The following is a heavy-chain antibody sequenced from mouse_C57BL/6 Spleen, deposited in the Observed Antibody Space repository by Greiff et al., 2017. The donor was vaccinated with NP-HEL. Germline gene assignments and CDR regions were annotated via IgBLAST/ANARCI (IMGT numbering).Heavy chain of an antibody. Sequence: QVQLQQSDAELVKPGASVKISCKVSGYTFTDHTIHWMKQRPEQGLEWIGYIYPRDGSTKYNEKFKGKATLTADQSSSTAYMQLNSLTSEDSAVYFCARRIYDGYFSYAMDYWGQGTSVTVSS. CDR1: GYTFTDHT. CDR2: IYPRDGST. CDR3: ARRIYDGYFSYAMDY. D-gene: IGHD2-3*01. V-gene: IGHV1-78*01. J-gene: IGHJ4*01.